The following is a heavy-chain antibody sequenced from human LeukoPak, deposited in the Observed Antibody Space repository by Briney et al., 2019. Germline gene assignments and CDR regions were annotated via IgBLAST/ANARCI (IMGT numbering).Heavy chain of an antibody. V-gene: IGHV1-8*01. CDR1: GYTFTSYD. J-gene: IGHJ6*03. Sequence: ASVKVSCKASGYTFTSYDINWVRQATGQGLEWMGWMNPNSGNTGYAQKFQGRVTMTRNTSISKAYMELSSLRSEDTAVYYCARRWLSYYYYYYMDVWGKGTTVTVSS. D-gene: IGHD5-12*01. CDR3: ARRWLSYYYYYYMDV. CDR2: MNPNSGNT.